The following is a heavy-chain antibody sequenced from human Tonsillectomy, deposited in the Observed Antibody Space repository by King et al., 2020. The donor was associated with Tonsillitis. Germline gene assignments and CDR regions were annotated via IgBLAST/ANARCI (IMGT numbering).Heavy chain of an antibody. CDR3: ARALDNMVVVSAATLSY. CDR2: SNPNTGDA. Sequence: VQLVQSGAEVKKPGASVKVSCKASGYSYTDYFLHWVRQAPGQGLEWMGWSNPNTGDAKYAQNFQGRVTLTRDTSISTAYMELSGLRSDDTAMYYCARALDNMVVVSAATLSYWGQGTLVTVAS. J-gene: IGHJ4*02. V-gene: IGHV1-2*02. CDR1: GYSYTDYF. D-gene: IGHD2-2*01.